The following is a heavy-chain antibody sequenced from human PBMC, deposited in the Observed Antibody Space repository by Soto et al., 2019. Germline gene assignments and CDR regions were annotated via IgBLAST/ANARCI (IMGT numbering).Heavy chain of an antibody. CDR3: ARDPYSSPIYYYYGMDV. J-gene: IGHJ6*02. D-gene: IGHD6-13*01. CDR2: IIPIFGTA. Sequence: SVKVSCKASGVTFSSYAISWVRQAPGQGLEWMGGIIPIFGTANYAQKFQGRVTITADESTSTAYMELSSLRSEDTAVYYCARDPYSSPIYYYYGMDVWGQGTTVTVSS. V-gene: IGHV1-69*13. CDR1: GVTFSSYA.